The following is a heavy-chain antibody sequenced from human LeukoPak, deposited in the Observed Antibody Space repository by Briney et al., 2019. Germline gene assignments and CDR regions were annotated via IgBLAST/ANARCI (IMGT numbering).Heavy chain of an antibody. D-gene: IGHD6-13*01. Sequence: GGSLRLSCAASGFTVSSNYMSWVRQAPGKGLGWVSVIYSGGSTYYADSVKGRFTISRHNSKNTLYLQMNSLRAEDTAVYYCARGTYSSSWHPWGQGTLVTVSS. CDR2: IYSGGST. V-gene: IGHV3-53*04. CDR3: ARGTYSSSWHP. CDR1: GFTVSSNY. J-gene: IGHJ5*02.